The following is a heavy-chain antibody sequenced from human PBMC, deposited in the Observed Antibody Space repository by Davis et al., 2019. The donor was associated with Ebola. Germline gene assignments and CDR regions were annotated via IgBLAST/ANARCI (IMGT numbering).Heavy chain of an antibody. V-gene: IGHV3-21*06. J-gene: IGHJ6*04. CDR1: GFIFSSYV. CDR3: ARGSMAVAGEQIYGMDV. D-gene: IGHD6-19*01. Sequence: GESLKISCSASGFIFSSYVMSWVRQAPGKGLELVSSITSSSSNIYYADSVKGRFTISRDNAKNSLFLRMNSLRAEDTGIYYCARGSMAVAGEQIYGMDVWAKGTTVTVSS. CDR2: ITSSSSNI.